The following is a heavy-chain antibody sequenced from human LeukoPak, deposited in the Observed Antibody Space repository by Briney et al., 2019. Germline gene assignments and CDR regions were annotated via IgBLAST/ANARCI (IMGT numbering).Heavy chain of an antibody. CDR3: ARHRKRITGTTHAFDI. CDR2: TYYSGST. J-gene: IGHJ3*02. Sequence: PSETLSLTCTVSGGSISSSSYYWGWIRQPPGKGLEWIGSTYYSGSTYYNPSLKSRVTISVDTSKNQFSLKLSSVTAADTAVYYCARHRKRITGTTHAFDIWGQGTMVTVSS. D-gene: IGHD1-7*01. V-gene: IGHV4-39*01. CDR1: GGSISSSSYY.